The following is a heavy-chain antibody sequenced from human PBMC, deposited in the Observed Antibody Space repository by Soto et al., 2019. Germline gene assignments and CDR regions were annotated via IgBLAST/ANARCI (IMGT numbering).Heavy chain of an antibody. D-gene: IGHD6-13*01. Sequence: GGSLRLSCAASGFTVSSNYMSWVRQAPGKGLEWVSVIYSGGSTYYPGSVKGRFTISRENAKNSLYLQMNSLRAGDTAVYYCARGPSQKGIAAAGTDWFDPWGQGTLVTVSS. CDR1: GFTVSSNY. CDR3: ARGPSQKGIAAAGTDWFDP. V-gene: IGHV3-66*01. J-gene: IGHJ5*02. CDR2: IYSGGST.